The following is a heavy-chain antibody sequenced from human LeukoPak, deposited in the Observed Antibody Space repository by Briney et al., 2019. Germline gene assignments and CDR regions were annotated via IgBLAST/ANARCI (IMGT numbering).Heavy chain of an antibody. CDR3: ATSLTPSGWYRSLTPYYYYCMDV. V-gene: IGHV1-8*01. Sequence: ASVKVSCKASGYTFTSYDINWVRQATGQGLEWMGWMNPNSGNTGYAQKFQGRVTMTRNTSISTAYMELSSLRSEDTAVYYCATSLTPSGWYRSLTPYYYYCMDVWGKGTTVTVSS. D-gene: IGHD6-19*01. CDR1: GYTFTSYD. CDR2: MNPNSGNT. J-gene: IGHJ6*03.